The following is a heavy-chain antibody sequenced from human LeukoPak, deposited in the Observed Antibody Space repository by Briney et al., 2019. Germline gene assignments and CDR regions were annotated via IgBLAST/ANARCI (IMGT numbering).Heavy chain of an antibody. V-gene: IGHV3-11*01. D-gene: IGHD6-13*01. CDR1: GFIFSDYY. Sequence: GGSLRLSCAASGFIFSDYYMTWIRQAPGKGLEWLSYIDSSGDVIYYADSVKGRFTISRDNAKNSLYLQMNSLRAEDTVVYYCAKGTHSSSWHWYDPWGQGTLVTVSS. CDR2: IDSSGDVI. J-gene: IGHJ5*02. CDR3: AKGTHSSSWHWYDP.